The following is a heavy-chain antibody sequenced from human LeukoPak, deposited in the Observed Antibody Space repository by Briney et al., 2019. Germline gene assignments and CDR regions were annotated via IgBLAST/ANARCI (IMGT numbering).Heavy chain of an antibody. CDR1: GFTFSSYA. Sequence: PGGSLRLSCAASGFTFSSYAMSWIRQPPGKGLEWIGEINHSGSTNYNPSLKSRVTISVDTSKNQFSLKLSSVTAADTAVYYCARGRGGYRSGGSCYHYYYYYMDVWGKGTTVTVSS. V-gene: IGHV4-34*01. CDR3: ARGRGGYRSGGSCYHYYYYYMDV. J-gene: IGHJ6*03. CDR2: INHSGST. D-gene: IGHD2-15*01.